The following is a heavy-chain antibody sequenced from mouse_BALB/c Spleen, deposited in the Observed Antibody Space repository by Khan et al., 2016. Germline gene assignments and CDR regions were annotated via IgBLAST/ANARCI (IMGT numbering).Heavy chain of an antibody. CDR3: ARTDRRGYFDY. Sequence: QVQLQQSGAELMKPGASVKISCKATGYTFSSYWIEWVKQRPGHGLEWIGEILPGSGSTKYNEKFRGKATFTADTSSNTAYMQLSILPSEDSAVHYCARTDRRGYFDYWGQGTTLTVSS. J-gene: IGHJ2*01. CDR1: GYTFSSYW. CDR2: ILPGSGST. V-gene: IGHV1-9*01.